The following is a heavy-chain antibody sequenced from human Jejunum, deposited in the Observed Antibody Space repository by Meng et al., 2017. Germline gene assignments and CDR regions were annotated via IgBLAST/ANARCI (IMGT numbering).Heavy chain of an antibody. V-gene: IGHV1-46*01. CDR3: TREAPGTYWFDP. CDR1: GYTFTTYL. Sequence: QVQLVQSGAEVQKPGASVKVSCKASGYTFTTYLIHWVRQAPGQGLEYMGIISPSSDYTKYAQKFKGRVTMTRDMSTSTVYMELSILRSEDTAVYYCTREAPGTYWFDPWGQGTLVTVSS. J-gene: IGHJ5*02. CDR2: ISPSSDYT.